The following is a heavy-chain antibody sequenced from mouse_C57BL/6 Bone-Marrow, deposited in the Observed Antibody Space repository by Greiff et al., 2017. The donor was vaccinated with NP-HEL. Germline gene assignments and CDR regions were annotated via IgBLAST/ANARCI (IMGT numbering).Heavy chain of an antibody. CDR3: ARGGYYGTPYWYFDV. Sequence: VQLQQSGPGLVQPSQSLSITCTVSGFSLTSYGVHWVRQTPGKGLEWLGVIWSGGSTDYNAAFISRLSISKDNSKSQVFFKMNSLQADDTAIYYWARGGYYGTPYWYFDVWGTGTTVTVSS. CDR1: GFSLTSYG. J-gene: IGHJ1*03. CDR2: IWSGGST. D-gene: IGHD1-1*01. V-gene: IGHV2-2*01.